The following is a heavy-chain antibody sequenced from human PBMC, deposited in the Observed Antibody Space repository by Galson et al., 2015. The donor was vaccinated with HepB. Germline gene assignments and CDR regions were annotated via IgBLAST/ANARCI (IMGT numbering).Heavy chain of an antibody. CDR1: GGTFSSYA. CDR2: INPNSGGT. D-gene: IGHD2-2*01. CDR3: ASSGGSTSLGGLN. J-gene: IGHJ4*02. V-gene: IGHV1-2*02. Sequence: SVKVSCKASGGTFSSYAISWVRQAPGQGLEWMGWINPNSGGTNYAQKFQGRVTMTRDTSISTAYMELSRLRSDDTAVYYCASSGGSTSLGGLNWGQGTLVTVSS.